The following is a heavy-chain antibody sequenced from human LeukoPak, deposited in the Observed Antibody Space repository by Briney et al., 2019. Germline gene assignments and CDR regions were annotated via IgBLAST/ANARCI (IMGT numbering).Heavy chain of an antibody. Sequence: SVKVSCKASGFTFTSSAVQWVRQARGQRLEWIGWIVVGSGNTNYAQKFQERVTITRDMSTSTAYMELRSLRSDDTAVYYCARDQFPGAVAGTSAFDIWGQGTMVTVSS. D-gene: IGHD6-19*01. CDR2: IVVGSGNT. CDR1: GFTFTSSA. J-gene: IGHJ3*02. V-gene: IGHV1-58*01. CDR3: ARDQFPGAVAGTSAFDI.